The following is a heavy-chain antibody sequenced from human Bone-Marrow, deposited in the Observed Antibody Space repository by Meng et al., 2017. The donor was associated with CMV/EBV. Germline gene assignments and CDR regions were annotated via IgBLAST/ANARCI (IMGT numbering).Heavy chain of an antibody. Sequence: ASVKVSCKASGYTFTGYYMHWVRQAPGQGLEWMGWIHPNSGGTNYAQKFQGRVTMTRDTSISPAYMELSRLRSEDTAVYYCARKPYCSSTSCPYYYYYYGMDVWGQGTTVTVSS. V-gene: IGHV1-2*02. CDR1: GYTFTGYY. J-gene: IGHJ6*02. CDR3: ARKPYCSSTSCPYYYYYYGMDV. CDR2: IHPNSGGT. D-gene: IGHD2-2*01.